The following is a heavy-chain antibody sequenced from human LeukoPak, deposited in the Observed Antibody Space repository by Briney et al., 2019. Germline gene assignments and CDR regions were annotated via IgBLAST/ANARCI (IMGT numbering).Heavy chain of an antibody. CDR3: ARVDLIKDPHSGIVGTTGPYYFDY. V-gene: IGHV4-4*02. CDR2: IYHSGYT. J-gene: IGHJ4*02. Sequence: SETLSLTCAVSGGSISSSNWWSWVRQPPGKGLEWIGEIYHSGYTNYNPSLKSRVTISVDKSKNQFSLKLSSVTAADTAMYYCARVDLIKDPHSGIVGTTGPYYFDYWSQGTLVTVSS. CDR1: GGSISSSNW. D-gene: IGHD1-26*01.